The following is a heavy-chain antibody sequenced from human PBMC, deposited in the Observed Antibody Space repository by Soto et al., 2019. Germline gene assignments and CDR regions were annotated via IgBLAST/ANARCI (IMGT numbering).Heavy chain of an antibody. CDR1: GFTFSFYW. J-gene: IGHJ3*02. CDR3: ASWHLREPAYDI. CDR2: IYDVDGT. V-gene: IGHV3-53*01. Sequence: PGGSLRLSCEVSGFTFSFYWMSWVRQAPGKGLEWVSAIYDVDGTYYADSVKGRFTTSADSSKTMVYLQMNGLRPDDTAVYYCASWHLREPAYDIWGQGTAVTVSS. D-gene: IGHD4-17*01.